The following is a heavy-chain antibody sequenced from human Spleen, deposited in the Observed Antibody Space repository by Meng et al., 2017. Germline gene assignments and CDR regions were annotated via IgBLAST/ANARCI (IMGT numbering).Heavy chain of an antibody. CDR2: ISYDGSNK. CDR3: ARWWNASDY. CDR1: GFTFSSYA. D-gene: IGHD1-1*01. J-gene: IGHJ4*02. Sequence: QVQLVESGGGVVQPGRSLRLSCAASGFTFSSYAMHWVRQAPGKGLEWVAVISYDGSNKYYADSVKGRFTISRDNSKNTLYLQMNSLRAEDTAVYYCARWWNASDYWGQGTLVTVSS. V-gene: IGHV3-30*01.